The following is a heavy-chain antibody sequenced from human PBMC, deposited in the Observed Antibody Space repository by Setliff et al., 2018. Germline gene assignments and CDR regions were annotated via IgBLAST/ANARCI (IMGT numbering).Heavy chain of an antibody. Sequence: ASVKVSCKVSGYTLTELSMHWVRQAPGKGLEWMGGFDPEDGETIYAQKFQGRVTMTEDTSTDTAYMELSSLRSEDTAVYYCATNSGGNTIDAFDTWGQGTMVTVS. CDR2: FDPEDGET. D-gene: IGHD2-15*01. V-gene: IGHV1-24*01. J-gene: IGHJ3*02. CDR3: ATNSGGNTIDAFDT. CDR1: GYTLTELS.